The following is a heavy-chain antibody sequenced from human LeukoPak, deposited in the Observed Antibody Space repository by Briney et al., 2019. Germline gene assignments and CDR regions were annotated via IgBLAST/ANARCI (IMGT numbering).Heavy chain of an antibody. Sequence: GGSLRLSCAASGFTFSSYAMSWVRQAPGKGLEWVSAISESGGYTKYADPVKGRFTISRDNSKNTLYLQMNSLKAEDTAAYYCATEDSSDYYSFDYWGQGTLAAVSS. CDR1: GFTFSSYA. CDR3: ATEDSSDYYSFDY. V-gene: IGHV3-23*01. CDR2: ISESGGYT. J-gene: IGHJ4*02. D-gene: IGHD3-22*01.